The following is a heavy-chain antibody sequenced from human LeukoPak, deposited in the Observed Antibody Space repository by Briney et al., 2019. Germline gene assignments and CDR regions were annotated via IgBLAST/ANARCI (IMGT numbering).Heavy chain of an antibody. CDR3: AKDHPVVATIRAIPDAFDI. J-gene: IGHJ3*02. CDR2: ISDSGFGT. Sequence: PGGSLRLSCAASGFTFSIYTMSWVRQAPGKGLEWVSAISDSGFGTYYADSVKGRFTISRDNSKNTLYLQMNSLRAEDTAVYYCAKDHPVVATIRAIPDAFDIWGQGTMVTVSS. V-gene: IGHV3-23*01. CDR1: GFTFSIYT. D-gene: IGHD5-12*01.